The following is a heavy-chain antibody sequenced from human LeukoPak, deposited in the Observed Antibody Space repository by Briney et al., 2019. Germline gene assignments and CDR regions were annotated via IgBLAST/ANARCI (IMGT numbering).Heavy chain of an antibody. CDR2: ISSSSSYI. CDR3: ARTYYYDSSGYPSDYFDY. CDR1: GFTFSSFS. V-gene: IGHV3-21*01. Sequence: GGSLRLSCAASGFTFSSFSMNWVRQAPGKGLEWVSSISSSSSYIYYADSVKGRFTISRDNAKNSLYLQMNSLRAEDTAVYYCARTYYYDSSGYPSDYFDYWGQGTLVTVSS. D-gene: IGHD3-22*01. J-gene: IGHJ4*02.